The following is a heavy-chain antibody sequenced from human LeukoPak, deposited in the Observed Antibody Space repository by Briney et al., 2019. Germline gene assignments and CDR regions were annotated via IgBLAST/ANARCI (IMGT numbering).Heavy chain of an antibody. Sequence: ASVKVSCKASGYTFTSYYMHWVRQAPGQGLEWMGIINPSGGSTSYAQKFQGRVTMTRDTSTSTVYMELSSLRSEDTAVYNCASGRVYCSGGSCYSENWFDPWGQGTLVTVSS. CDR3: ASGRVYCSGGSCYSENWFDP. V-gene: IGHV1-46*01. D-gene: IGHD2-15*01. CDR1: GYTFTSYY. J-gene: IGHJ5*02. CDR2: INPSGGST.